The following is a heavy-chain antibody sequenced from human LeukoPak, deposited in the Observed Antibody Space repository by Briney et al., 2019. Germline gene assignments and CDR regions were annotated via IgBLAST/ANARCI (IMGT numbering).Heavy chain of an antibody. Sequence: SETLSLTCTVSGGSISSSSCYWGWIRQPLGKGLEWIGSIYYSGSTYYNPSLKSRVTISVDTSKNQFSLKLSSVTAADTAVYYCARRRYSGSYGYYYYYMDVWGKGTTVTVSS. CDR2: IYYSGST. J-gene: IGHJ6*03. D-gene: IGHD1-26*01. V-gene: IGHV4-39*01. CDR3: ARRRYSGSYGYYYYYMDV. CDR1: GGSISSSSCY.